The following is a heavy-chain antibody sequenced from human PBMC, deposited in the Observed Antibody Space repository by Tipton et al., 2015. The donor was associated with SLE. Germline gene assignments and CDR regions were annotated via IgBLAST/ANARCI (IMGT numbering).Heavy chain of an antibody. CDR3: ARGGGITARPDTDY. D-gene: IGHD6-6*01. CDR1: GGSISSSSYY. Sequence: LRLSCTVSGGSISSSSYYWGWIRQPPGKGLEWIGRIYTSGSTNYNPSLKSRVTISVDTSKNQFSLKLSSVTAADTAVYYCARGGGITARPDTDYWGQGTLVTVSS. CDR2: IYTSGST. J-gene: IGHJ4*02. V-gene: IGHV4-39*07.